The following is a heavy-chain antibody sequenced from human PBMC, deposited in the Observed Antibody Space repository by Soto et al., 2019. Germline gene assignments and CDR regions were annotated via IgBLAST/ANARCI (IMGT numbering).Heavy chain of an antibody. J-gene: IGHJ4*02. CDR2: ISGSGSP. Sequence: EVQLVESGGGLVKPGGSLRLSCAVSGFTFISHTLNWVRQAPGKGLEWVSSISGSGSPYYADSVKGRFTISRDNAQNSLYLQISSLRAEESTMYYCAREVQPVFRREYDYWGKGTLVTASS. V-gene: IGHV3-21*04. CDR1: GFTFISHT. CDR3: AREVQPVFRREYDY.